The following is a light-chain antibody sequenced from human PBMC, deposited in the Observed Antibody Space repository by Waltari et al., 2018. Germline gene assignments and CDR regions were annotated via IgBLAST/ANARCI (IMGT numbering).Light chain of an antibody. J-gene: IGKJ2*01. V-gene: IGKV3-15*01. CDR3: QQYNNGPYT. CDR2: GAS. Sequence: IVMTQSPVTLSVSPGERATLACRASQSVSNNLAWYQQKPGQAPRLLIFGASTRATDIPARFSGGGSGTDFILTISSLQSEDYAVYYCQQYNNGPYTFGQGTKL. CDR1: QSVSNN.